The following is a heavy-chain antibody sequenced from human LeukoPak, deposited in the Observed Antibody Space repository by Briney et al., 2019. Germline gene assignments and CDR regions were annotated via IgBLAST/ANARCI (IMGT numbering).Heavy chain of an antibody. J-gene: IGHJ4*02. Sequence: SETLSLTCTVSGGSISTYYWSWIRQPPGKGLEWIGEINHSGSTNYNPSLKSRVTISVDTSKNQFSLKLSSVTAADTAVYYCARTGAVAGTFDYWGQGTLVTVSS. V-gene: IGHV4-34*01. CDR3: ARTGAVAGTFDY. CDR1: GGSISTYY. D-gene: IGHD6-19*01. CDR2: INHSGST.